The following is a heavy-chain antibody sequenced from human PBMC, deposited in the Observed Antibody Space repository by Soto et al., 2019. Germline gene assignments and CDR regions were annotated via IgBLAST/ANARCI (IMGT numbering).Heavy chain of an antibody. CDR2: IYFSGVT. V-gene: IGHV4-31*03. J-gene: IGHJ3*01. CDR3: ARDPWRTPPEAAFDV. CDR1: GGSISSAGYY. D-gene: IGHD1-1*01. Sequence: QVQLQESGPGLVEPSQTLSLTCTVSGGSISSAGYYWSWIRQRPGKGLEWIGYIYFSGVTYYNPFLGSRVTKSVDTSKNQFSLRLSSVTAADTAVYYCARDPWRTPPEAAFDVWGQGTKVTVSS.